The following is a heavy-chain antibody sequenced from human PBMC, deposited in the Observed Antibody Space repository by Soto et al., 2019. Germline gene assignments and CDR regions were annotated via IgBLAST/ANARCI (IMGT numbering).Heavy chain of an antibody. J-gene: IGHJ4*02. CDR1: GFTFSSYS. D-gene: IGHD1-20*01. Sequence: GGSLRLSCAASGFTFSSYSMNWVRQAPGKGLEWVSSISTSSSYIYDADSVKGRFTISRDNAKNSLYLQMNSLRAEDTAVYYWARMITEAGTPIDYWAQGTLVTVSS. V-gene: IGHV3-21*01. CDR2: ISTSSSYI. CDR3: ARMITEAGTPIDY.